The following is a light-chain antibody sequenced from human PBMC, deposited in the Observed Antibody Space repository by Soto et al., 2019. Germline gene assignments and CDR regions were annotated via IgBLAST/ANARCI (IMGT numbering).Light chain of an antibody. CDR1: QSVSSY. Sequence: EIALTQSPATLSLSPGERATLSCRASQSVSSYLAWYQQKPGQAPRLLIYDASNRTTGIPARFSGSGSGTDFTLTISSLEPEDFAVYYCQQRSNWPPTTFGQGTDWRL. CDR2: DAS. V-gene: IGKV3-11*01. J-gene: IGKJ5*01. CDR3: QQRSNWPPTT.